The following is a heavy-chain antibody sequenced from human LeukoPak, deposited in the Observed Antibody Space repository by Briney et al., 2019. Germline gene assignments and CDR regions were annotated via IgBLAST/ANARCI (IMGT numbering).Heavy chain of an antibody. CDR2: IYYSGST. CDR1: GGSVSSGSYY. D-gene: IGHD2-2*02. V-gene: IGHV4-61*01. CDR3: ARDHCSSTSCHNWYFDL. Sequence: SETLSLTRTVSGGSVSSGSYYWSWIRQPPGKGLEWIGYIYYSGSTNYNPSLKSRVTISVDTSKNQFSLKLSSVTAADTAVYYCARDHCSSTSCHNWYFDLWGRGTLVTVSS. J-gene: IGHJ2*01.